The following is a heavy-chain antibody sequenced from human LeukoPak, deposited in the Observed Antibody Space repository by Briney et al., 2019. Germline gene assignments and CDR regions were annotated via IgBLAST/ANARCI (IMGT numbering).Heavy chain of an antibody. CDR1: GFTFSSYS. D-gene: IGHD3-22*01. CDR2: IRSKAYGGTT. CDR3: TRETNYYDGSGYYYIDAFDI. V-gene: IGHV3-49*04. J-gene: IGHJ3*02. Sequence: GGSLRLSCAASGFTFSSYSMNWVRQAPGKGLEWVGFIRSKAYGGTTEYAASVKGRFTISRDDSKSIAYLQMNSLKTEDTAVYYCTRETNYYDGSGYYYIDAFDIWGQGTMVTVSS.